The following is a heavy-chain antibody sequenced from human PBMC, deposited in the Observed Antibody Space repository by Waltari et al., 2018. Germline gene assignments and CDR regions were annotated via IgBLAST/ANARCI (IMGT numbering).Heavy chain of an antibody. D-gene: IGHD3-10*01. V-gene: IGHV4-4*09. Sequence: QVELRESGPGLVKPAETLSLTCSVACGFITQGAWRWVRNTPGRGLEWLGFFYASGDTRFNPSLGGRATISFDTAKNQYSLHLTSVTAADTGVYYCARGGSPSLDYWGPG. CDR3: ARGGSPSLDY. J-gene: IGHJ4*02. CDR2: FYASGDT. CDR1: CGFITQGA.